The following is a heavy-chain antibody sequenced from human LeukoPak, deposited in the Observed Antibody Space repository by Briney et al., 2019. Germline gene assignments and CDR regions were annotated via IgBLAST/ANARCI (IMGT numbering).Heavy chain of an antibody. CDR3: AKSYGSGSYLTWFDP. Sequence: PGGSLRLFCAASGFIFSSYDMNWVRQAPGKGLEWVSAISGSGGGTHYADSVKGRFTISRDNSKNTPYLQMNSLRAEDTAIYYCAKSYGSGSYLTWFDPWGQGTLVTVSS. J-gene: IGHJ5*02. D-gene: IGHD3-10*01. CDR2: ISGSGGGT. V-gene: IGHV3-23*01. CDR1: GFIFSSYD.